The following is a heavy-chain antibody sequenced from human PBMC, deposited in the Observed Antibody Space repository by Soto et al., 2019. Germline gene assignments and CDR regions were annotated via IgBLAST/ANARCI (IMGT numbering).Heavy chain of an antibody. J-gene: IGHJ4*01. D-gene: IGHD3-10*01. CDR2: FYYTGIT. CDR1: GGSISNYY. Sequence: PSETLSLTCTVSGGSISNYYWSWIRQPPGKGLEWIGYFYYTGITNYNPSLKSRISMSVDTSKNQFSLKLSSVTAADTAVYYCARHVVESLSFGERVQHLDYWGHGTLVNVSS. CDR3: ARHVVESLSFGERVQHLDY. V-gene: IGHV4-59*08.